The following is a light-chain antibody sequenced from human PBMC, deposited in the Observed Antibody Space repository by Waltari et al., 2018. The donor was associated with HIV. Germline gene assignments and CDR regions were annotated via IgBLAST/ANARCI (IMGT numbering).Light chain of an antibody. Sequence: DTILTQPPPPLSVSRGDRAPLSCWASQSVRSSYLAWYQQRPGQAPRLLSYGASNRATGVPDRISGSGSGTQFTLTSSRMQREDFALYYCQQYGTSPSTFSGGTRVDIK. CDR2: GAS. J-gene: IGKJ4*02. CDR3: QQYGTSPST. CDR1: QSVRSSY. V-gene: IGKV3-20*01.